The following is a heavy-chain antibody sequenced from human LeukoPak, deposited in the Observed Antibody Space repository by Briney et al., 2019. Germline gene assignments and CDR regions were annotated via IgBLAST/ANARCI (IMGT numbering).Heavy chain of an antibody. Sequence: GGSLRLSCAASGFTFRSYAMHWVRQAPGKGLEWVAVISYDGSNKYYADSVKGRFTNSRDNSKNTLYLQMNSLRAEDTAVYYCARSSGYYGSGSYYSSWGQGTLVTVSS. J-gene: IGHJ5*02. CDR2: ISYDGSNK. D-gene: IGHD3-10*01. CDR1: GFTFRSYA. V-gene: IGHV3-30-3*01. CDR3: ARSSGYYGSGSYYSS.